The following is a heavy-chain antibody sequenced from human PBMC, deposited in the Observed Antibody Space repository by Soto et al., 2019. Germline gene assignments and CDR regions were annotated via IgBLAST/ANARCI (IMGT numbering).Heavy chain of an antibody. Sequence: SLRLSCAASGFTFDDYDMHWVRQAPGKGLEWVAGISWNSGSIGYADSVKGRFTISRDNAKNSLYLQMNSLSAEDTALYYCAKDFRDDYDILTGYYFSASFDYWGQGT. J-gene: IGHJ4*02. V-gene: IGHV3-9*01. CDR2: ISWNSGSI. D-gene: IGHD3-9*01. CDR3: AKDFRDDYDILTGYYFSASFDY. CDR1: GFTFDDYD.